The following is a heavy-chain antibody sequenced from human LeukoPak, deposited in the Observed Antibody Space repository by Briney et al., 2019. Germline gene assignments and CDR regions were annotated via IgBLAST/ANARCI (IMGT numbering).Heavy chain of an antibody. CDR1: GYTFTSYG. CDR2: ISTYNGNT. Sequence: ASVKLSCKTSGYTFTSYGIIWVRQAPGQGLEWVGWISTYNGNTNYAQKIQGRVTMTTDTSTSTDYMELRRLRSDDTAVYSCSRDLPYSSSWESIDYWGQGTLVTVSS. V-gene: IGHV1-18*01. D-gene: IGHD6-13*01. J-gene: IGHJ4*02. CDR3: SRDLPYSSSWESIDY.